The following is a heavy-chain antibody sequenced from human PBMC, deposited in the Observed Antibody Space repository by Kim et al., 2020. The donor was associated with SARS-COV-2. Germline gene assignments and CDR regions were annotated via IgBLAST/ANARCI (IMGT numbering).Heavy chain of an antibody. D-gene: IGHD5-18*01. Sequence: TSYADSVKGPFTISRDNSKSTLYLQMSSLRAEDTAVYYCARELWSSAGGYWGQGTLVTVSS. CDR3: ARELWSSAGGY. V-gene: IGHV3-74*01. J-gene: IGHJ4*02. CDR2: T.